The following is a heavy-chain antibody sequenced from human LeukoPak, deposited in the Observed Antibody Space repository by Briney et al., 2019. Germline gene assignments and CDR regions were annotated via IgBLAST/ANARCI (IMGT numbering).Heavy chain of an antibody. CDR1: GYSFTHYW. J-gene: IGHJ5*02. Sequence: GESLKISCKGSGYSFTHYWIAWVRQMPGKGLEWMGIVYPGDSDTRYSPSFQGQVTISADKPISTAYLQWSSLKASDTAMYDCARGYSSNWLENWFDPWGQGTLVSVSS. D-gene: IGHD6-13*01. CDR2: VYPGDSDT. CDR3: ARGYSSNWLENWFDP. V-gene: IGHV5-51*04.